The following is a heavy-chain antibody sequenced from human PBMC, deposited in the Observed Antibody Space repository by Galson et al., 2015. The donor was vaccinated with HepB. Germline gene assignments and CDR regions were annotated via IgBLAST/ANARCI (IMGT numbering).Heavy chain of an antibody. CDR3: ARHYYDSSGYDANSYYFDY. V-gene: IGHV1-3*01. Sequence: SVKVSCKASGYTFTSYAMHWVRQAPGQRLEWMGWINAGNGNTKYSQKFQGRVTITRDTSASTAYMELSSLRSEDAAVYYCARHYYDSSGYDANSYYFDYWGQGTLVTVSS. J-gene: IGHJ4*02. CDR2: INAGNGNT. D-gene: IGHD3-22*01. CDR1: GYTFTSYA.